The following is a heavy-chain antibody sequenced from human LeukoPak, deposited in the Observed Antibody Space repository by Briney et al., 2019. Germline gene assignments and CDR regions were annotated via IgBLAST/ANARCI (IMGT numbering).Heavy chain of an antibody. CDR2: ISGSGGST. J-gene: IGHJ4*02. CDR3: AREGRVVPAASFDY. CDR1: GFTFSIDA. V-gene: IGHV3-23*01. Sequence: PGGSLRLSCAASGFTFSIDAMSWVRQAPGKGLEWVSAISGSGGSTYYADSVKGRFTIFRDNSKNTLYLQMNSLRAEDTAVCYCAREGRVVPAASFDYWGQGTLVTVSS. D-gene: IGHD2-2*01.